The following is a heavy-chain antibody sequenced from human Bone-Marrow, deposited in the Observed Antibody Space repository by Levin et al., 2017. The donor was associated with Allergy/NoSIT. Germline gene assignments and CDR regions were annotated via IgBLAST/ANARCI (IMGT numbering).Heavy chain of an antibody. CDR1: GDSVSRSNNY. CDR3: ARANYDISTAYYSGGFYYMDV. Sequence: SETLSLTCTVSGDSVSRSNNYWSWIRQPPGKGPEWIGYISYSGSANYNPSFKSRVAISIVTSKNQFSLELNSVTAADTAVYYCARANYDISTAYYSGGFYYMDVWGEGTTVTVSS. D-gene: IGHD3-9*01. V-gene: IGHV4-61*01. CDR2: ISYSGSA. J-gene: IGHJ6*03.